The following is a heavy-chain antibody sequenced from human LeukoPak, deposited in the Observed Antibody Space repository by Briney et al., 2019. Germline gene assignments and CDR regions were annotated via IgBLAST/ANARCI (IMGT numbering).Heavy chain of an antibody. CDR3: ARDPKATLGGTTNGY. CDR1: GFTFSSYS. CDR2: ISSSSSTI. V-gene: IGHV3-48*01. J-gene: IGHJ4*02. Sequence: GGSLRLSCSASGFTFSSYSMNWVRQAPGKGLEMVSYISSSSSTIYYADSVKGRFTISRDNAKTSLYLQMNSLRAEDTALYYCARDPKATLGGTTNGYWGPGTLVTVSS. D-gene: IGHD3-3*01.